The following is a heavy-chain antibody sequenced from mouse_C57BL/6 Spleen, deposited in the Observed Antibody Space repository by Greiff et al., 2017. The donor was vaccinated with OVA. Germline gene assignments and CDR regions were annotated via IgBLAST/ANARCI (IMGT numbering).Heavy chain of an antibody. J-gene: IGHJ4*01. CDR2: INPGSGGT. D-gene: IGHD1-1*01. CDR3: ARLSDYYGSSLGGMDY. V-gene: IGHV1-54*01. Sequence: VKLQESGAELVRPGTSVKVSCKASGYAFTNYLIEWVKQRPGQGLEWIGVINPGSGGTNYNEKFKGKATLTADKSSSTAYMQLSSLTSEDSAVYFCARLSDYYGSSLGGMDYWGQGTSVTVSS. CDR1: GYAFTNYL.